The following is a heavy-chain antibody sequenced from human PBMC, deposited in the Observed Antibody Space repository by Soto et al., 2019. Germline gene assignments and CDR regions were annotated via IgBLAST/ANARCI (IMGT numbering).Heavy chain of an antibody. D-gene: IGHD3-3*01. J-gene: IGHJ5*02. CDR2: IYYSGST. CDR1: GGSISSYY. Sequence: NPSATLSLTCTVSGGSISSYYWSWIRQPPGKGLEWIGYIYYSGSTNYNPSLKSRVTISVDTSKNQFSLKLSSVTAADTAVYYCARGHYDFWSGYYTPGGNWFDTWGQGTLVTVSS. V-gene: IGHV4-59*01. CDR3: ARGHYDFWSGYYTPGGNWFDT.